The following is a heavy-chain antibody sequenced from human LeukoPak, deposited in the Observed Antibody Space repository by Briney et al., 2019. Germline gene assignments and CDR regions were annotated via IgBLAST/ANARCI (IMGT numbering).Heavy chain of an antibody. CDR2: INQDGSEK. Sequence: GGSLRLSCAASGFTFSGYWMSWVRQAPGKGLEWVANINQDGSEKYYVDSVKGRFTISRDNAKNSLFLQMGSLRVEDTAVYYCARDPFDYWGQGTLVTVSS. CDR1: GFTFSGYW. J-gene: IGHJ4*02. V-gene: IGHV3-7*01. CDR3: ARDPFDY.